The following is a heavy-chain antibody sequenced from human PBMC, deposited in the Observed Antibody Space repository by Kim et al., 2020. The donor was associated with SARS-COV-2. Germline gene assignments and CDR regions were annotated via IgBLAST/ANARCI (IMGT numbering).Heavy chain of an antibody. V-gene: IGHV3-30*04. CDR3: ARDPGAYYYGSGTLNYGMDV. Sequence: GGSLRLPCAASGFTFSSYAMHWVRQAPGKGLEWVAVISYDGSNKYYADSVKGRFTISRDNSKNTLYLQMNSLRAEDTAVYYCARDPGAYYYGSGTLNYGMDVWGQGTTVTVSS. D-gene: IGHD3-10*01. CDR2: ISYDGSNK. CDR1: GFTFSSYA. J-gene: IGHJ6*02.